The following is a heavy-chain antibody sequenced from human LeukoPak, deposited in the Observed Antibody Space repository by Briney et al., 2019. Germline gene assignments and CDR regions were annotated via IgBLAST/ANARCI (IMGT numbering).Heavy chain of an antibody. V-gene: IGHV3-33*06. Sequence: GGSLRLSCAASGFTFSSYGMHWVRQAPGKGLEWVAVIWYDGSNKYYADSVKGRFTISRDNSKNTLYLQMSSLSAEDTAVYYCAKRDRPCSGDCSAPYYFDYWGQGTLVTVSS. CDR2: IWYDGSNK. CDR3: AKRDRPCSGDCSAPYYFDY. D-gene: IGHD2-21*02. CDR1: GFTFSSYG. J-gene: IGHJ4*02.